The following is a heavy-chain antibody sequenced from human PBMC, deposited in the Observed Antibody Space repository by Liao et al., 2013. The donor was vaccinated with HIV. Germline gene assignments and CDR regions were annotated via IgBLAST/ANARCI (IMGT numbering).Heavy chain of an antibody. D-gene: IGHD2/OR15-2a*01. Sequence: QLQLQESGPGLVEPSETLSLACTVSGGSISGKTYHWGWIRQPPGKGLEWIGRIYTSGNTNYNPSLKSRLTISLDTSKNQFSLKLSSVTAADTAVYYCARDPVLSAFEIWGQGDNGHCLF. J-gene: IGHJ3*02. CDR1: GGSISGKTYH. V-gene: IGHV4-39*07. CDR3: ARDPVLSAFEI. CDR2: IYTSGNT.